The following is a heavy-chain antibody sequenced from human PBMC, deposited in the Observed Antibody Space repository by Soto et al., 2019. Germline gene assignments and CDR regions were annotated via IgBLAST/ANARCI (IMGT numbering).Heavy chain of an antibody. CDR1: GYSFTGNS. V-gene: IGHV1-69*13. Sequence: SVKVSCKASGYSFTGNSIHWVRQAPGQGLEWMGGIHPSYGGTNYAQKFQGRVTITADESTSTAYMELSSLRSEDTAVYYCAGPNDKHAFDIWGQGTMVTVSS. D-gene: IGHD1-1*01. J-gene: IGHJ3*02. CDR2: IHPSYGGT. CDR3: AGPNDKHAFDI.